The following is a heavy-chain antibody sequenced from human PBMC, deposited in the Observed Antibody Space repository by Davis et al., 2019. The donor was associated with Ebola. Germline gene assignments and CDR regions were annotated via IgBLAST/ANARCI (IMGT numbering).Heavy chain of an antibody. CDR1: GFTFSSYG. CDR2: IWYDGSNK. V-gene: IGHV3-33*01. J-gene: IGHJ4*02. D-gene: IGHD6-13*01. CDR3: TSRASSTVDY. Sequence: GGSLRLSCAASGFTFSSYGMHWVRQAPGKGLEWVAVIWYDGSNKYYADSVKGRFTISRDNSKNTLYLQMNSLRAEDTAVYYCTSRASSTVDYWGQGTLVTVSS.